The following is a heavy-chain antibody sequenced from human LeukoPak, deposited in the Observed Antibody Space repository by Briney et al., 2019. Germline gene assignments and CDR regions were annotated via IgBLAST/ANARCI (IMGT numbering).Heavy chain of an antibody. D-gene: IGHD2/OR15-2a*01. Sequence: QTGGSLRLSCVASGFTVSSNYMSWVRLAPGKGLEWVSAIDSGGGTFYADSVKDRFTNSRDTSKNTLYLQMDSLRAEDTAVYYCAGGRSTSSTFDYWSQGTLVTVSS. CDR3: AGGRSTSSTFDY. J-gene: IGHJ4*02. CDR2: IDSGGGT. V-gene: IGHV3-53*01. CDR1: GFTVSSNY.